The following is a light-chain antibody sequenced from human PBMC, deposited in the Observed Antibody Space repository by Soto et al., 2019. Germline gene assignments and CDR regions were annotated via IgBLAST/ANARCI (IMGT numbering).Light chain of an antibody. CDR2: DAP. J-gene: IGKJ5*01. CDR3: QQYGSSPLGT. V-gene: IGKV3-20*01. CDR1: QSVSSY. Sequence: IVLTQSPATLSLSPGERATLSCRASQSVSSYLAWYQQKPGQAPRLLIYDAPSRATGIPDRFSGSGSGTDFTLTISRLEPEDFAVYYCQQYGSSPLGTFGQGTRLEIK.